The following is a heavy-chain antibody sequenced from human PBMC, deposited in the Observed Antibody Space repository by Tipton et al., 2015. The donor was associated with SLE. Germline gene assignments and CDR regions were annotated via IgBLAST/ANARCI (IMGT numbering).Heavy chain of an antibody. CDR2: FAHSGSS. J-gene: IGHJ4*02. Sequence: TLSLTCAVSGYSISSSYYLGWIRQPPGKGLEWIGCFAHSGSSFYNPSLKSRVSISADTSRNEFSLRLNSVTAADTAVYYCARGGLTLFGMVTSDYWGQGTLVTVSS. D-gene: IGHD3-3*01. CDR3: ARGGLTLFGMVTSDY. V-gene: IGHV4-38-2*01. CDR1: GYSISSSYY.